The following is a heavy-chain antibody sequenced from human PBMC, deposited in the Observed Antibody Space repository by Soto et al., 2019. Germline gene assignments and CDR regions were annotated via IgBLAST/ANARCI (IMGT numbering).Heavy chain of an antibody. J-gene: IGHJ5*02. V-gene: IGHV4-59*01. Sequence: QVQLQESGPGLVKPSETLSLTCTVSGGSISSYYWSWIRQPPGKGLEWIGYIYYSGRTNYNPALSSRVTIAVDTSKNQFSLKLSSVSAADTAVYYCARTEGYYDFWRGYPNWFDPWGQGTLVTVSS. CDR2: IYYSGRT. CDR1: GGSISSYY. D-gene: IGHD3-3*01. CDR3: ARTEGYYDFWRGYPNWFDP.